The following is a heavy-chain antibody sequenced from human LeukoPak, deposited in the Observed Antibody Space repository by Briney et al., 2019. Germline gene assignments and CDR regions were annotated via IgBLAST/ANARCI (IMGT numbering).Heavy chain of an antibody. J-gene: IGHJ5*02. CDR1: GGSFSGYY. V-gene: IGHV4-34*01. CDR2: INHSGST. D-gene: IGHD6-13*01. Sequence: SETLSLTCAVSGGSFSGYYWSWIRQPPGKGLEWIGEINHSGSTNYNPSLKSRVTISVDTSKNQFSLRLSSVTAADTAVYYCARGYRSIAAVRVNNWFDPWGQGTLVTVSS. CDR3: ARGYRSIAAVRVNNWFDP.